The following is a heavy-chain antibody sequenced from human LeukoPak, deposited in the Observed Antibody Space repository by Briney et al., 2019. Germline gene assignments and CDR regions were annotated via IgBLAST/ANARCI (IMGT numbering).Heavy chain of an antibody. CDR1: GYTFTGYY. J-gene: IGHJ4*02. D-gene: IGHD2-2*01. CDR3: ARAPRIVVVPAALLF. Sequence: ASVKVSYKASGYTFTGYYMHWVRQAPGQGLEWMGWINPNSGGTNYAQKFQGRVTMTRDTSISTAYMELSRLRSDDTAVYYCARAPRIVVVPAALLFWGQGTLVTVSS. CDR2: INPNSGGT. V-gene: IGHV1-2*02.